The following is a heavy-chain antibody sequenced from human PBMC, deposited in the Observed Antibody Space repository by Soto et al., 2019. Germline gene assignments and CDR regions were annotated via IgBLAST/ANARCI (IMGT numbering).Heavy chain of an antibody. CDR3: ARTVQGSSTSCMDV. D-gene: IGHD2-2*01. V-gene: IGHV1-18*04. CDR2: ISAYNGNT. CDR1: GYTFTSYG. J-gene: IGHJ6*02. Sequence: VASVKVSCKASGYTFTSYGISWVRQAPGQGLEWMGWISAYNGNTNYAQKLQGRVTMTTDTSTSTAYMELRSLRSDDTAVYYCARTVQGSSTSCMDVWGQGTTVTVSS.